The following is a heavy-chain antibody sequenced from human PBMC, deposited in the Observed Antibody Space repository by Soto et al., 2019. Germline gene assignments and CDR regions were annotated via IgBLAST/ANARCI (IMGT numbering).Heavy chain of an antibody. CDR3: AKRQRYYDSSGPY. CDR2: ISGSGGST. V-gene: IGHV3-23*01. J-gene: IGHJ4*02. Sequence: EVQLLESGGGLVQPGGSLRLSCAASGFTFSSYAMSWVRQAPGKGLEWVPAISGSGGSTYYADSVKGRFTISRDNSKNTLYLQMNSLRAEDTAVYYCAKRQRYYDSSGPYWGQGTLVTVSS. D-gene: IGHD3-22*01. CDR1: GFTFSSYA.